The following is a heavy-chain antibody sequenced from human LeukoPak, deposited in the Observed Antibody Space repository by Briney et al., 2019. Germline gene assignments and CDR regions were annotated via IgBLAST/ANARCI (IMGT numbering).Heavy chain of an antibody. CDR2: ISGSGGST. V-gene: IGHV3-23*01. CDR1: GFTFSTYA. J-gene: IGHJ2*01. Sequence: GGSLRLSCAASGFTFSTYAMSWVRQAPGKGLAWVSAISGSGGSTYYADSVKGRFTISRDNSKNTLYLQMNSLRAEDTAVYYCAKDTNWYFDLWGRGTLVTVSS. CDR3: AKDTNWYFDL.